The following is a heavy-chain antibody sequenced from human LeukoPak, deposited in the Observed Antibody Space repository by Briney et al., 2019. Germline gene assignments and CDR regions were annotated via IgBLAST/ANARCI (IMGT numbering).Heavy chain of an antibody. CDR2: INPNSGGT. D-gene: IGHD2-2*01. J-gene: IGHJ4*02. V-gene: IGHV1-2*02. Sequence: GASVKVSCKASGYTFTGYYMHWVRQAPGQGLEWMGWINPNSGGTNYAQKFQGRVTITADESTSTAYMELSSLRSEDTAVYYCARDRVYCSSTSCYEGLDYWGQGTLVTVSS. CDR1: GYTFTGYY. CDR3: ARDRVYCSSTSCYEGLDY.